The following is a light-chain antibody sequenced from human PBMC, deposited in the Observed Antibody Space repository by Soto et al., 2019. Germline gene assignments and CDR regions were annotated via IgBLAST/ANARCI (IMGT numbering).Light chain of an antibody. V-gene: IGLV2-14*01. CDR2: EVS. Sequence: QSVLTQPASVSGSPGQSITISCTGTSSDVGGYNFVSWYQQHPGRAPKLLIYEVSRRPSGVSNRFSGSKSGDTASLTISGLQPEDEADYYYFPYRGYYTRVFAAWTKAIV. CDR3: FPYRGYYTRV. J-gene: IGLJ1*01. CDR1: SSDVGGYNF.